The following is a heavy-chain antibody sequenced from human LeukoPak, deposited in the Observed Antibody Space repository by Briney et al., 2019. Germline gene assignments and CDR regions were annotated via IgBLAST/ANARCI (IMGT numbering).Heavy chain of an antibody. Sequence: PGRSLRLSCAASGFTFSSYAMHWVRQAPGKGLEWVASIKHDGSEKYYVDSVRGRFTISRDNTMNSPYLQMSSLRAEDTAVYYCATDRGWRTSGYYLYYFEYWGQGTLVTYSS. CDR1: GFTFSSYA. D-gene: IGHD3-3*01. CDR3: ATDRGWRTSGYYLYYFEY. CDR2: IKHDGSEK. V-gene: IGHV3-7*01. J-gene: IGHJ4*02.